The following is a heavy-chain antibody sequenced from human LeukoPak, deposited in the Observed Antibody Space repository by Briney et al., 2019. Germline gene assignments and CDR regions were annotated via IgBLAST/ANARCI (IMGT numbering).Heavy chain of an antibody. J-gene: IGHJ4*02. CDR3: ARDRAGNSGWYY. CDR2: ISPSGTNT. V-gene: IGHV3-11*06. CDR1: GFTFSDYY. D-gene: IGHD6-19*01. Sequence: PGGSLRLSCAASGFTFSDYYMSWIRQAPGKGLEWVSYISPSGTNTKYADSVKGRFIISRDNAKNSLYVQMNNLRAEDTAVYYCARDRAGNSGWYYWGQGTLVTVSS.